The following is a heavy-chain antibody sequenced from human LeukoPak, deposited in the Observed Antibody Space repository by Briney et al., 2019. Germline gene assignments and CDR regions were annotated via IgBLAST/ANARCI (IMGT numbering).Heavy chain of an antibody. J-gene: IGHJ3*02. CDR2: INTNTGGT. D-gene: IGHD3-10*01. CDR3: ARGGSFHEFDI. V-gene: IGHV1-2*02. Sequence: ASVKVSCKTSGYSFTDYYMHWVRQAPGQGLEWMGWINTNTGGTVYAQKFQGRVTMTGDTSLTTSYMDLSRLTSDDTAVYYCARGGSFHEFDIWGQGTMVIVSS. CDR1: GYSFTDYY.